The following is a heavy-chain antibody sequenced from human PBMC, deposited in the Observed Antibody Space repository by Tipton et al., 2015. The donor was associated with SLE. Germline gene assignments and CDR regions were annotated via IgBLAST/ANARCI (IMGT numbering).Heavy chain of an antibody. Sequence: TLSLTCTVSGGSISSGDYYWSWIRQPPGKGLEWIGYIYYSGSTNYNPSLKSRVTISVDTSKNQFSLKLSSVTAADTAVYYCARDQYRWWLQGWGQGTLVTVSS. J-gene: IGHJ4*02. D-gene: IGHD5-24*01. CDR2: IYYSGST. CDR3: ARDQYRWWLQG. CDR1: GGSISSGDYY. V-gene: IGHV4-61*08.